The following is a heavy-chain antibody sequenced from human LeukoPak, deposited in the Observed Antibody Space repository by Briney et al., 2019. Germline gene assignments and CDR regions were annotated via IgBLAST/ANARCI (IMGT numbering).Heavy chain of an antibody. D-gene: IGHD3-16*01. V-gene: IGHV3-7*03. Sequence: GGSLRLSCAASGFTFSSYWMNWARQAPGKGLEWVASINHNGNVNYYVDFVKGRFTISRDNAKNSLYLQMSNLRAEDTAVYFCARGGGLDVWGQGATVTVSS. CDR1: GFTFSSYW. J-gene: IGHJ6*02. CDR3: ARGGGLDV. CDR2: INHNGNVN.